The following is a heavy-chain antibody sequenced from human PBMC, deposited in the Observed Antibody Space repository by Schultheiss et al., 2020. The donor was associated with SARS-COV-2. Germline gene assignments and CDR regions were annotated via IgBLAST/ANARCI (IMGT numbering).Heavy chain of an antibody. V-gene: IGHV4-34*01. CDR2: INHSGST. D-gene: IGHD2-15*01. J-gene: IGHJ5*02. CDR1: GGSFSGYY. Sequence: SETLSLTCAVYGGSFSGYYWSWIRQPPGKGLEWIGEINHSGSTNYNPSLKSRVTISIDASKNQFSLRLSSVTAADTAVYYCARGGSCSGGSCPGWFDPWGQGTLVTVSS. CDR3: ARGGSCSGGSCPGWFDP.